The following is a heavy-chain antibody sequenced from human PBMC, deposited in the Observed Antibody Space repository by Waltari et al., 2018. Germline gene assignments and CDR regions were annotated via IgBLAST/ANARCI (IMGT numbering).Heavy chain of an antibody. D-gene: IGHD5-12*01. CDR3: ARATTMATMSY. CDR2: ISYDGSNK. V-gene: IGHV3-30-3*01. CDR1: GFTFSSYA. J-gene: IGHJ4*02. Sequence: QVQLVESGGGVVQPGRSLRLSCAASGFTFSSYAMHWVRQAPGKGLEWVAVISYDGSNKDYADSVKGRFTISRDNSKNTLYLQMNSLRAEDTAVYYCARATTMATMSYWGQGTLVTVSS.